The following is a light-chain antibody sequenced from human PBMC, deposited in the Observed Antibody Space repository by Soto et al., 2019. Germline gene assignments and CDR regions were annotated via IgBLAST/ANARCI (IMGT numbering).Light chain of an antibody. J-gene: IGKJ4*01. Sequence: EIVLTQSPGTLSLSPGERATLSCRASQNVDNNYLAWFQQKSGQAPRLLIYEISNRATGVPDRFGGTGSGTDFILTISRLEPEDFAVYFCQQSSYSPLTFGGGTRVEI. CDR1: QNVDNNY. V-gene: IGKV3-20*01. CDR3: QQSSYSPLT. CDR2: EIS.